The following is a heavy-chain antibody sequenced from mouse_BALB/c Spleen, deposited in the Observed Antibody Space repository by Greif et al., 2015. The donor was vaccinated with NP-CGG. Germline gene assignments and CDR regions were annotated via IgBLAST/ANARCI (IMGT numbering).Heavy chain of an antibody. CDR2: IDPANGNT. D-gene: IGHD1-1*01. J-gene: IGHJ4*01. Sequence: EVKLQESGAELVKPGASVKLSCTASGFNIKDTYMHWVKQRPEQGLEWIGRIDPANGNTKYDPKFQGKATITADTSSNTAYLQLSSLTSEDTAVYYCARDYGYAMDYWGQGTSVTVSS. CDR3: ARDYGYAMDY. V-gene: IGHV14-3*02. CDR1: GFNIKDTY.